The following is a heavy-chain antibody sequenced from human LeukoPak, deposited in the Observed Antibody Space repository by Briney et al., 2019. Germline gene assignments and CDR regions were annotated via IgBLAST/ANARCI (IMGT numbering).Heavy chain of an antibody. J-gene: IGHJ6*03. V-gene: IGHV4-39*07. Sequence: SETLSLTCTVSGGSINNNNNYWAWIRQPPGKGLEWIGSMSYSGSTYYNPSLKSRVSISVDTSKNQFSLQLNSVTPEDTAVYYCARGRHIVVELPLYYYYMDVWGKGTTVTISS. CDR1: GGSINNNNNY. CDR3: ARGRHIVVELPLYYYYMDV. CDR2: MSYSGST. D-gene: IGHD2-21*01.